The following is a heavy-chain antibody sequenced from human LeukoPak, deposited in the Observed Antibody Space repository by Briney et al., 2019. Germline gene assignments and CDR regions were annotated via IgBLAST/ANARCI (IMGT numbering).Heavy chain of an antibody. CDR3: ARRRVVAAPYYMDV. Sequence: GGSLRLSCAASGFTFSSYWMHWVRQAPGKGLVWVSRINSDGSSTSYADSVKGRFTISRGNAKNTLYLQMNSLRAEDTAVYYCARRRVVAAPYYMDVWGKGTTVTISS. D-gene: IGHD2-15*01. CDR2: INSDGSST. V-gene: IGHV3-74*01. CDR1: GFTFSSYW. J-gene: IGHJ6*03.